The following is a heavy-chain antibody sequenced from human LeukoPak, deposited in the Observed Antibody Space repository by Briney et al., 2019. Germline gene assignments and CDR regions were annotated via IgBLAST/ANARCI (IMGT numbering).Heavy chain of an antibody. CDR2: IHTSGCS. Sequence: SETLSLTCTVSGRSISGYYWTWIRQPPGKGLEWIGYIHTSGCSNYNPSLKSRVTISVDTSKNQFSLKLSSVTAADTAVYYCARLWLGYYFDYWGQGTLVTVSS. CDR3: ARLWLGYYFDY. D-gene: IGHD6-19*01. J-gene: IGHJ4*02. V-gene: IGHV4-4*09. CDR1: GRSISGYY.